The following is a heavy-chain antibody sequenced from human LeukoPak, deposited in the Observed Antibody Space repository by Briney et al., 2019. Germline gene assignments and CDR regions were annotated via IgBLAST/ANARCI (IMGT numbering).Heavy chain of an antibody. Sequence: SETLSLTCTVSGGSISSYYWSWIRQPPGKGLEWIGYIYYSGSTNYNPSLKSRVTISVDTSKNQFSLKLSSVTAADTAVYYCARDNGDCSSTSCPQGDLDYWGQGTLVTVSS. V-gene: IGHV4-59*01. J-gene: IGHJ4*02. CDR2: IYYSGST. D-gene: IGHD2-2*01. CDR3: ARDNGDCSSTSCPQGDLDY. CDR1: GGSISSYY.